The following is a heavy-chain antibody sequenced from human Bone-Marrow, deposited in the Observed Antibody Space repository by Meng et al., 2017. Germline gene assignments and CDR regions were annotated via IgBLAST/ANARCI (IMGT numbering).Heavy chain of an antibody. CDR1: GYTFTGYY. D-gene: IGHD3-10*01. V-gene: IGHV1-2*06. J-gene: IGHJ4*02. Sequence: ASVKVSCKASGYTFTGYYMHWVRQAPGQGLEWMGRINPNSGGTNYAQKFQGRVTMTRDTSISTAYMELSRLRSDDTAVYYCARARGDGSGSYYPPNFDSWGQGTLVTVSS. CDR3: ARARGDGSGSYYPPNFDS. CDR2: INPNSGGT.